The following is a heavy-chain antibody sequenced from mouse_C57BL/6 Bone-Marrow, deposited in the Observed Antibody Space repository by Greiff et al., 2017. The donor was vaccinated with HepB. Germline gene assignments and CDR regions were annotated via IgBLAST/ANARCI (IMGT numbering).Heavy chain of an antibody. V-gene: IGHV1-64*01. Sequence: QVQLQQPGAELVKPGASVKLSCKASGYTFTSYWMHWVKQRPGQGLEWIGMIHPNSGSTNYNEKFKSKATLNVDKSSSTAYMQLSSLTSEDSAVYYCARRQLSPYALYFDYWVQGTTLTVSS. D-gene: IGHD3-2*02. CDR2: IHPNSGST. CDR1: GYTFTSYW. J-gene: IGHJ2*01. CDR3: ARRQLSPYALYFDY.